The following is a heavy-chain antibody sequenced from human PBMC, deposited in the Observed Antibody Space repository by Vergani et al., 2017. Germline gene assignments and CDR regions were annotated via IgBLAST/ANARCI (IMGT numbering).Heavy chain of an antibody. J-gene: IGHJ6*03. CDR2: IYPGDSDT. Sequence: EVQLVQSGAEVKKPGESLKISCKGSGYSFTSYWIGWVRQMPGKGLEWMGIIYPGDSDTRYSPSFHGQVTISADKSISTAYLQWRSLKASDTAMYYCARLGVPAAIPHYYYYYYMDVWGKGTTVTVSS. V-gene: IGHV5-51*01. CDR3: ARLGVPAAIPHYYYYYYMDV. D-gene: IGHD2-2*01. CDR1: GYSFTSYW.